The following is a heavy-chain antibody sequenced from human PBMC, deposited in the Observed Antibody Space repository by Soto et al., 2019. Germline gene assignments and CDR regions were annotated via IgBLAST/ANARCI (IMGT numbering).Heavy chain of an antibody. J-gene: IGHJ4*02. V-gene: IGHV3-23*01. CDR1: GFTFTNYA. Sequence: GGSLRLSCAASGFTFTNYAMSWVRQDPGKGLEWVSKIGGGGRTTYYADSVKGRFTISRDNSKNTLYLQMNSLRAEDTAVYYCAKPSGLATAGSAFDYWGQGTLVTVSS. CDR2: IGGGGRTT. D-gene: IGHD6-13*01. CDR3: AKPSGLATAGSAFDY.